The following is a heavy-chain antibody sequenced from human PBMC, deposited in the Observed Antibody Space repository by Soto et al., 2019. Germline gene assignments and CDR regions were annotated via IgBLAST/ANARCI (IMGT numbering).Heavy chain of an antibody. CDR2: IVPIFGKA. CDR1: GGTFSDSV. J-gene: IGHJ4*02. D-gene: IGHD3-10*01. CDR3: ARGRDGSNYYFDY. Sequence: GASVKVSCKASGGTFSDSVTSWVRQAPGQGLEWMGGIVPIFGKASLAEKFQDRVTITADESTSTAYMELSSLRSEDSAVYYCARGRDGSNYYFDYWGQGTLVTVSS. V-gene: IGHV1-69*13.